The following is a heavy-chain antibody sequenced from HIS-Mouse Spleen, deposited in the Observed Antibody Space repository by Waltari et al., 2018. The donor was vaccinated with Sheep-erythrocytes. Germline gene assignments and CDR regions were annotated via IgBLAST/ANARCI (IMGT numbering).Heavy chain of an antibody. CDR1: GGSISSYY. Sequence: QVQLQESGPGLVKPSETLSLTCTVSGGSISSYYWSWIRQPPGKGLEWIGYFYYSGSTNYNPSLKSRVTISVDTSKNQFSLKLSSVTAADTAVYYCARDPAPHYFDYWGQGTLVTVSS. V-gene: IGHV4-59*01. CDR3: ARDPAPHYFDY. J-gene: IGHJ4*02. CDR2: FYYSGST.